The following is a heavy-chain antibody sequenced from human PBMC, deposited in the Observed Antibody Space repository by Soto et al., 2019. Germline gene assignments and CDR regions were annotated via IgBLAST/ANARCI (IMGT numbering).Heavy chain of an antibody. V-gene: IGHV3-7*05. Sequence: EVQLVESGGGLVQPGGSLRLSCAASGFTFNAYWMTWVRQAPGKGLEWVANINRDGTEKNYVDSVKDRFTVSRDNAKNSLHLQMYSLRAEDTAVYYCVRDRTEYGSYGSSYYDVFDICGQGTKVTVSS. D-gene: IGHD6-6*01. CDR3: VRDRTEYGSYGSSYYDVFDI. CDR1: GFTFNAYW. J-gene: IGHJ3*02. CDR2: INRDGTEK.